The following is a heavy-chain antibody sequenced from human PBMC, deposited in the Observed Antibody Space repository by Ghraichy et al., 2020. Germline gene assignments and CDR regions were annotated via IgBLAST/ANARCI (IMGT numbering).Heavy chain of an antibody. CDR1: GFTFSSYG. V-gene: IGHV3-33*01. CDR2: IWYDGSNK. D-gene: IGHD3-16*02. CDR3: ARDRVLNRVITFGGVIVPSDYFDY. Sequence: GGSLRLSCAASGFTFSSYGMHWVRQAPGKGLEWVAVIWYDGSNKYYADSVKGRFTISRDNSKNTLYLQMNSLRAEDTAVYYCARDRVLNRVITFGGVIVPSDYFDYWGQGTLVTVSS. J-gene: IGHJ4*02.